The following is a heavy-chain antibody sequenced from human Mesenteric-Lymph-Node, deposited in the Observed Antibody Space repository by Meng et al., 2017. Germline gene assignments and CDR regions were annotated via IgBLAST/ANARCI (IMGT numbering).Heavy chain of an antibody. D-gene: IGHD4-17*01. Sequence: QVSRVRSGGEGKKPGASVKVSCKASGGNFSSYAISWVRQAPGQGLEWMGGIIPIFGTANYAQKFQGRVTITADESMSTAYMELSSLRSEDTAVYYCASYGGMTTVTTKGLGPWGQGTLVTVSS. CDR3: ASYGGMTTVTTKGLGP. CDR1: GGNFSSYA. V-gene: IGHV1-69*01. J-gene: IGHJ5*02. CDR2: IIPIFGTA.